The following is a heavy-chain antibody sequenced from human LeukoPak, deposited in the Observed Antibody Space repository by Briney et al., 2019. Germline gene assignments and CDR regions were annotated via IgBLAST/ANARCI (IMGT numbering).Heavy chain of an antibody. Sequence: ASVKVSCKASGGTFSSYAISWVRQAPGQGLEWMGGIIPIFGTANYAQKFQGRVTITADKSTSTAYMELSSLRSEDTAVYYCARDEGYYRLDYWGQGTLVTVSS. J-gene: IGHJ4*02. CDR3: ARDEGYYRLDY. D-gene: IGHD3-22*01. V-gene: IGHV1-69*06. CDR1: GGTFSSYA. CDR2: IIPIFGTA.